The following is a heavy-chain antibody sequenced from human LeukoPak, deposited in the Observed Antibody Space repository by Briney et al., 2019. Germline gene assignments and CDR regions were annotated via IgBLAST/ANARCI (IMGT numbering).Heavy chain of an antibody. D-gene: IGHD3-10*02. CDR3: AELGITMIGGV. V-gene: IGHV3-21*01. Sequence: PGGSLRLSCAPSGLTFSIYAMSWARQAPGKGLEWVSSISSSSSYIYYADSVKGRFTISRDNAKNSLYLQMNSLRAEDTAVYYCAELGITMIGGVWGKGTTVTISS. J-gene: IGHJ6*04. CDR2: ISSSSSYI. CDR1: GLTFSIYA.